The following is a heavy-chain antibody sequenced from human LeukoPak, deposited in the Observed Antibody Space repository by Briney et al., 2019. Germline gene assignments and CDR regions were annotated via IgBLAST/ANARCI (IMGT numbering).Heavy chain of an antibody. D-gene: IGHD3-10*02. CDR3: AKELDTMFFDY. Sequence: GGSLRLSCATSGFNFDRYTIHWVRQAPGKSLEWVSLAGWAGGTTFYSDSVRGRFTISRDSGRKSVYLQMNSLTTDDTAFYFCAKELDTMFFDYWGQGALVTVSS. CDR2: AGWAGGTT. CDR1: GFNFDRYT. J-gene: IGHJ4*02. V-gene: IGHV3-43*01.